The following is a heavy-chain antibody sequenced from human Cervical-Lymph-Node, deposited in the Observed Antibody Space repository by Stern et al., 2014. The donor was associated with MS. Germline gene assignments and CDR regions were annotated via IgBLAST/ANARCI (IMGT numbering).Heavy chain of an antibody. CDR2: IFPRDSAT. CDR1: GYRFTNYW. J-gene: IGHJ3*01. V-gene: IGHV5-51*01. Sequence: VQLVPSGAEVRKPGESLKISCKGSGYRFTNYWIGWVRQTPGKGLEWMGMIFPRDSATRNRPAFQGQVTMSADRSIHTPYLQLSSLKASDTAMYCCARHRSQSSERGQQFLVSLAAFNFWGQGTMVTVSS. D-gene: IGHD5-24*01. CDR3: ARHRSQSSERGQQFLVSLAAFNF.